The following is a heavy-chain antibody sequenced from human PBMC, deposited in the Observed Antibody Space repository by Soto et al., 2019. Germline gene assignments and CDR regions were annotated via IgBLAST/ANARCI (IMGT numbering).Heavy chain of an antibody. J-gene: IGHJ4*02. Sequence: GGSLRLSCAASGFIFSDYYMDWVRQTPGKGLEWVGRTRNKAFSYSTDYAASVKGRFTISRDESKNSLYLQMNSLKTEDTAVYYCARTRPYTFCSTTSCYAGDFDYWGQGTLVTVSS. CDR3: ARTRPYTFCSTTSCYAGDFDY. CDR1: GFIFSDYY. CDR2: TRNKAFSYST. D-gene: IGHD2-2*01. V-gene: IGHV3-72*01.